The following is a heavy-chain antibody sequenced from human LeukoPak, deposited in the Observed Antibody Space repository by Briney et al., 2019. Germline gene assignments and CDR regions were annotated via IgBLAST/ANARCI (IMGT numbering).Heavy chain of an antibody. D-gene: IGHD5-12*01. CDR1: GGTFSSYA. V-gene: IGHV1-69*04. CDR2: IIPILGIA. J-gene: IGHJ4*02. CDR3: ARVKDSGYDLDY. Sequence: SVKVSCKASGGTFSSYAISWVRQAPGQGLEWMGRIIPILGIANYAQKFQGRVTITADKSTSTAYMELSSLRSEDTAVYYCARVKDSGYDLDYWGQGTLVTVSS.